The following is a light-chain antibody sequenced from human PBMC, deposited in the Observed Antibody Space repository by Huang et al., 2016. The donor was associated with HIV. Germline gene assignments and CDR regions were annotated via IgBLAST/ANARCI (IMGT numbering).Light chain of an antibody. CDR1: QSVRNY. J-gene: IGKJ4*01. CDR2: DAS. V-gene: IGKV3-11*01. CDR3: QQRYNWPLT. Sequence: EIVLTQSPASLALSPGERATLSCRASQSVRNYLAWYQQKPGQAPRLLILDASNRATDIPARFSGRGSGTDFTLTISSLEPEDFAVYYCQQRYNWPLTFGGGTKVEIK.